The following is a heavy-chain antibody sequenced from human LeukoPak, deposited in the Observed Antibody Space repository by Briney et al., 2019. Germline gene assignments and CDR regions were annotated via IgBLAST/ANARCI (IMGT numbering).Heavy chain of an antibody. V-gene: IGHV3-7*01. Sequence: PGGSLRLSCAASGSTFSSYWMSWVRQAPGKGLEWVANIKQDGSEKYYVDSVKGRFTISRDNAKNSLYLQMNSLRAEDTAVYYCAREGQWFITHYYYYGMDVWGQGTTVTVSS. CDR1: GSTFSSYW. J-gene: IGHJ6*02. D-gene: IGHD3-22*01. CDR3: AREGQWFITHYYYYGMDV. CDR2: IKQDGSEK.